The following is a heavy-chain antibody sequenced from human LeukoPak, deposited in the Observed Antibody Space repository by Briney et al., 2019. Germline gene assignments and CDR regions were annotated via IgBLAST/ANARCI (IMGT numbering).Heavy chain of an antibody. V-gene: IGHV3-20*04. J-gene: IGHJ3*02. Sequence: PGGSLRLSCAASGFTFADYGMSWVRQAPGKGLEWVSGINWNGGSTGYADSVKGRFTISRDNAKNSLYLQMNSLRAEDTALYYCARDRKESDAFDIWGQGTMVTVSS. CDR3: ARDRKESDAFDI. CDR1: GFTFADYG. CDR2: INWNGGST. D-gene: IGHD1-14*01.